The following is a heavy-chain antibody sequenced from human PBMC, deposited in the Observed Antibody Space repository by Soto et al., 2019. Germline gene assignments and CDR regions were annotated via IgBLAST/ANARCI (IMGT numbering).Heavy chain of an antibody. V-gene: IGHV3-23*01. CDR3: AKDRNSWYFLS. CDR2: ISGSGGST. Sequence: GGSLRLSYAASGFTFSSYAMSWVRQAPGKGLEWVSAISGSGGSTYYADSVKGRFTISRDNSKNTLYLQMNSLRAEDTAVYYCAKDRNSWYFLSWGQGTLVTVSS. CDR1: GFTFSSYA. J-gene: IGHJ5*02. D-gene: IGHD6-13*01.